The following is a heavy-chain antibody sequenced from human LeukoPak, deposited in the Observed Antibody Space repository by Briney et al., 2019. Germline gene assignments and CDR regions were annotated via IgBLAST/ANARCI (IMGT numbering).Heavy chain of an antibody. CDR1: GGTFSKYA. Sequence: ASVKVSCKASGGTFSKYAISWVRQAPGQGLEWMGGIIPIFGTANYAQKFQGSVTITADESTSTAYMELSSLRSEDTAVYYCARPFDSSGYYYGMGVWGQGTTVTVSS. D-gene: IGHD3-22*01. CDR3: ARPFDSSGYYYGMGV. J-gene: IGHJ6*02. V-gene: IGHV1-69*13. CDR2: IIPIFGTA.